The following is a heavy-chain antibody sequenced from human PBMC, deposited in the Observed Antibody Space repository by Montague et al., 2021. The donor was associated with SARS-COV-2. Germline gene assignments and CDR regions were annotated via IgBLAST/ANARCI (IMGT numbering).Heavy chain of an antibody. CDR2: IKRGDT. V-gene: IGHV4-34*12. D-gene: IGHD3/OR15-3a*01. J-gene: IGHJ6*02. CDR3: ARQSAPLLHLDGSQRYFDYYGLDV. Sequence: SETRSLTCAVYGESYNPWGQSFNNYHRGWIRQSQGKGLEWIGDIKRGDTKYNPSLGSRVTISADTAKKQFSLMLTSVTAADTGVYYCARQSAPLLHLDGSQRYFDYYGLDVWGQGTAVTVS. CDR1: GESYNPWGQSFNNYH.